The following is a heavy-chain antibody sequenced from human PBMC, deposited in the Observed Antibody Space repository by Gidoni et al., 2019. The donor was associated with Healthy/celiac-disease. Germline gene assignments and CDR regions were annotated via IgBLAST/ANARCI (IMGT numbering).Heavy chain of an antibody. J-gene: IGHJ4*02. CDR2: ISSSSSYT. V-gene: IGHV3-11*06. CDR3: ASFYYDSSGYENFDY. CDR1: GFTFSDYS. Sequence: QVQLVESGGGLVKPGGSLRLSCAASGFTFSDYSMSWIRQAPGKGLDWVSYISSSSSYTNYADSVKCRFTISRDNAKNSLYLQMNSLRAEDTAVYYCASFYYDSSGYENFDYWGQGTLVTVSS. D-gene: IGHD3-22*01.